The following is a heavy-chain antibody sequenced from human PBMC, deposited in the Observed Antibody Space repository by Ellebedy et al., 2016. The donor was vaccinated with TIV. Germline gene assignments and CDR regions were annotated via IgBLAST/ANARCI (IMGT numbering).Heavy chain of an antibody. CDR1: GFTFSRHD. CDR3: ASKVVDDLDY. V-gene: IGHV3-30*04. D-gene: IGHD3-16*02. J-gene: IGHJ4*02. Sequence: GGSLRLSXAASGFTFSRHDMHWVRQAPGRGLEWVAVISNGGRNKYYADSVKGRFTISRDTSKNTLDLQMNSLRVEDTGVYYCASKVVDDLDYWGQGILVTVSS. CDR2: ISNGGRNK.